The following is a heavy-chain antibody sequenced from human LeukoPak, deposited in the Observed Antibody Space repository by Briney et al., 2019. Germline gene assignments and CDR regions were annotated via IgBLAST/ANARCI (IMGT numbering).Heavy chain of an antibody. Sequence: GGSLRLSCAASGFTFSSYSMNWVRQAPGKGLEWVSYISSSSSTIYYADSVKGRFTISRDNAKNSLYLQMNSLRAEDTAVYYCAKDLGHPGTIGSGSYYNLGYYFDYWGQGTLVTVSS. CDR3: AKDLGHPGTIGSGSYYNLGYYFDY. CDR1: GFTFSSYS. J-gene: IGHJ4*02. CDR2: ISSSSSTI. D-gene: IGHD3-10*01. V-gene: IGHV3-48*01.